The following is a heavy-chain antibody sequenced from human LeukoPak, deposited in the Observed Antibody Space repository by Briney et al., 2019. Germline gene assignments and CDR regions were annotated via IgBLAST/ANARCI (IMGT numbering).Heavy chain of an antibody. CDR1: GFTFSSHA. CDR3: ARVTIVVVPAATHYYYGMDV. V-gene: IGHV4-34*01. D-gene: IGHD2-2*01. Sequence: GSLRLSCAASGFTFSSHAMSWIRQPPGKGLEWIGEINHSGSTNYNPSLKSRVTISVDTSKNQFSLKLSSVTAADTAVYYCARVTIVVVPAATHYYYGMDVWGQGTTVTVSS. CDR2: INHSGST. J-gene: IGHJ6*02.